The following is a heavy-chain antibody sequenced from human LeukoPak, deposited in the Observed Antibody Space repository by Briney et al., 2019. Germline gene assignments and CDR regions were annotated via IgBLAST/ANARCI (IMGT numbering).Heavy chain of an antibody. CDR2: ISGNNDNP. J-gene: IGHJ4*02. Sequence: ASVTVSCKASGYTFSNFGISWVRQAPGQGLEWMGWISGNNDNPNYGQKFQGRLTVTTDSSTSTAYMELRNLRSDDTAVYYCARDGTSTDDYWGQGTLVTVSS. D-gene: IGHD2-2*01. CDR3: ARDGTSTDDY. V-gene: IGHV1-18*01. CDR1: GYTFSNFG.